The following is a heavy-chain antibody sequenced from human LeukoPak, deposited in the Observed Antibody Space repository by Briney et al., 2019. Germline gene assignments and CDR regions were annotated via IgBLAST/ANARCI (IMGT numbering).Heavy chain of an antibody. CDR1: GFTFDDYA. D-gene: IGHD4-11*01. Sequence: GGSLRLSCAASGFTFDDYAMHWVRQAPGKGLEWVSGISWNSGSIGYADSVKGRFTISRDNAKNSLYLQMNSLRAEDTALYYCAKDMGPTVAWYFDLWGRGTLVTVSS. CDR3: AKDMGPTVAWYFDL. J-gene: IGHJ2*01. CDR2: ISWNSGSI. V-gene: IGHV3-9*01.